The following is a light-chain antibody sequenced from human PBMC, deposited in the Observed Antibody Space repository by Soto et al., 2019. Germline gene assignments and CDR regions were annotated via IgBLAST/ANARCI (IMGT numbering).Light chain of an antibody. J-gene: IGKJ5*01. CDR1: QNVMTY. V-gene: IGKV1-39*01. Sequence: DIQMTQSPSSLSASLGDRVTITCRTSQNVMTYLNWYQQRPGEAPKLLIYAAASLQSGVPSRFSGSGSGTDFTLTISSLQLEDLATYFCQHSYSSPITFGQGTRR. CDR2: AAA. CDR3: QHSYSSPIT.